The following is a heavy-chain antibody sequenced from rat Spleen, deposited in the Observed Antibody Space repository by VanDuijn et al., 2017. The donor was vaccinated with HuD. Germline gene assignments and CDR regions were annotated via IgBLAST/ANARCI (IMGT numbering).Heavy chain of an antibody. Sequence: QVQLKESGPGLVQPSQTLSLTCTVSGFSLTSNSVSWVRQPPGKGLEWMGRMRYDGDTSYNSALKSRLTISRDTSKNQVFLRMGSLQSDDTAIYYCTRSLYSSPLFDYWGQGVMVTVSS. D-gene: IGHD1-2*01. V-gene: IGHV2-63*01. CDR1: GFSLTSNS. CDR2: MRYDGDT. J-gene: IGHJ2*01. CDR3: TRSLYSSPLFDY.